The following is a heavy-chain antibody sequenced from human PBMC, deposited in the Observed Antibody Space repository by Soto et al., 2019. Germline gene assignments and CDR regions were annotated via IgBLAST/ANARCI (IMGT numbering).Heavy chain of an antibody. Sequence: PGGSLRLSCAASGFTFSSYAMSWVRQAPGKGLEWVSAISGSGGSTYYADSVKGRFTISRDNSKNTLYLQMNSLRAEDTAVYYCARSPGSSSGEDSWGQGTLVTVSS. CDR1: GFTFSSYA. V-gene: IGHV3-23*01. CDR2: ISGSGGST. D-gene: IGHD6-6*01. J-gene: IGHJ4*02. CDR3: ARSPGSSSGEDS.